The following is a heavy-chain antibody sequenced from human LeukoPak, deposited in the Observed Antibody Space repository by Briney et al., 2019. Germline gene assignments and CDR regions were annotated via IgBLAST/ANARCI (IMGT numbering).Heavy chain of an antibody. Sequence: ASVKVSCKASGYTLTAYYLHWVRQAPGQGLEWMGRINPNSGGTTYAQKFQGRVTMTRDTSIGTAYVELSSLRSDDTALYYCARPYYESSGLYVDAFDIWGQGTMVTVSS. V-gene: IGHV1-2*06. J-gene: IGHJ3*02. D-gene: IGHD3-22*01. CDR3: ARPYYESSGLYVDAFDI. CDR1: GYTLTAYY. CDR2: INPNSGGT.